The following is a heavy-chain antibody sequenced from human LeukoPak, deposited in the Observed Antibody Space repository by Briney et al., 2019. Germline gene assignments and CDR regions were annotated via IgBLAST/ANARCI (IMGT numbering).Heavy chain of an antibody. CDR3: ARDLYDSWSGRKYYFDY. D-gene: IGHD3-3*01. CDR2: INPDGSST. CDR1: GFTFSSHW. Sequence: GGSLRLSCAASGFTFSSHWMHWVRQAPGKGLVWVSQINPDGSSTTYADSVKGRLTISRDNAKNTLYLQMNSQRDEDTAVYYCARDLYDSWSGRKYYFDYWGQGTLVAVSS. J-gene: IGHJ4*02. V-gene: IGHV3-74*01.